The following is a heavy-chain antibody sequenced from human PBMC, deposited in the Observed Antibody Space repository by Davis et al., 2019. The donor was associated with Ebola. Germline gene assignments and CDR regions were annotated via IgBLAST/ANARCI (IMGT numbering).Heavy chain of an antibody. D-gene: IGHD6-19*01. V-gene: IGHV3-23*01. Sequence: PGGSLRLSCAASGFTFSNYAMNWVRQAPGKGLESIASVSDNGDRTYYKDSVKGRFTISRDNSKNTLYLQLNRLRTEDTAVYFCARAVPGKEDLDFCGQGTLVTVSS. CDR3: ARAVPGKEDLDF. J-gene: IGHJ4*02. CDR2: VSDNGDRT. CDR1: GFTFSNYA.